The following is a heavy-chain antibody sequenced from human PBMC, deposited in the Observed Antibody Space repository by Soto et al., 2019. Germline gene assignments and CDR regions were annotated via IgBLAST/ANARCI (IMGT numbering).Heavy chain of an antibody. CDR1: GGSISSSSYY. J-gene: IGHJ5*02. CDR2: FYYSGST. CDR3: ARNSPNWFDP. V-gene: IGHV4-39*07. Sequence: SETLSLTCTVSGGSISSSSYYWGWIRQPPGKGLEWIGSFYYSGSTYYNPSLKSRVTISVDTSKNQFSLKLSSVTAADTAVYYCARNSPNWFDPWGQGTQVTVSS.